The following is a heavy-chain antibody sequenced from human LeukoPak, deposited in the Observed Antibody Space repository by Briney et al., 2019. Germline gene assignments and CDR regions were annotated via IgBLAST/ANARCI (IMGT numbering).Heavy chain of an antibody. CDR3: ARDRVRNCGGDCQERYFQH. CDR1: GGSISSGGYS. V-gene: IGHV4-30-2*01. Sequence: SETLSLTCAVSGGSISSGGYSWSWIRQPPGKGLEWIGYIYHSGSTYYNPSLKSRVTISVDRSKNQFSLKLSSVTAADTAVYYCARDRVRNCGGDCQERYFQHWGQGTLVTVSS. J-gene: IGHJ1*01. D-gene: IGHD2-21*02. CDR2: IYHSGST.